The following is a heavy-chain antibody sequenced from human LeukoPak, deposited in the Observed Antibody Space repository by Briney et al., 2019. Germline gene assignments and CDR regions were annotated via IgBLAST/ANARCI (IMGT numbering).Heavy chain of an antibody. CDR2: IRYDGSDT. D-gene: IGHD3-22*01. CDR3: AKGDSTGRGIDY. CDR1: GFTFSSYG. Sequence: GGSLRLSCEPSGFTFSSYGMHWVRQAPGKGLQWVAFIRYDGSDTYYADSVKGRFTISRDNSKNTLYLQMNSLRVEDTAVYYCAKGDSTGRGIDYWGQGTLVTVSS. J-gene: IGHJ4*02. V-gene: IGHV3-30*02.